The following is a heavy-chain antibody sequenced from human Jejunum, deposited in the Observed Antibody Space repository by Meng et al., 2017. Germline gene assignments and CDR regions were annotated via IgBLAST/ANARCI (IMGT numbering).Heavy chain of an antibody. Sequence: HLHHYGPALVKPSKPLSLTCVISGDSVSNNSATLNWIRQSPSRGLEWMGRTYYRSNWYNDYADSVRSRIIINPDTSKNQISLQLNSVTPEDTAVYFCAREAHLAGFPYWGQGTLVTVSS. V-gene: IGHV6-1*01. CDR1: GDSVSNNSAT. CDR3: AREAHLAGFPY. CDR2: TYYRSNWYN. J-gene: IGHJ4*02.